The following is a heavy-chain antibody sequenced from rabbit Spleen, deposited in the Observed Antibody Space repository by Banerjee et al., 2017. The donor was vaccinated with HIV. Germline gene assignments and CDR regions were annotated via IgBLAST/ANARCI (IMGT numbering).Heavy chain of an antibody. CDR3: AREHGTADTAFDL. CDR2: ISNGGNT. V-gene: IGHV1S45*01. CDR1: EFTFSSYW. D-gene: IGHD5-1*01. J-gene: IGHJ4*01. Sequence: QEQLVESGGGLVKPGASLTLTCKASEFTFSSYWMSWVRQAPGKGPEWIACISNGGNTYYANWAKGRFTISKTSSTTVTLQMTSLTAADTATYFCAREHGTADTAFDLWGPGTLVTVS.